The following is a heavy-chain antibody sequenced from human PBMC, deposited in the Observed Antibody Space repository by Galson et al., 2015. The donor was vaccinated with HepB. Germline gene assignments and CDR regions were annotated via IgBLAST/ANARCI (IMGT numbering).Heavy chain of an antibody. V-gene: IGHV1-69*13. D-gene: IGHD3-22*01. J-gene: IGHJ4*02. Sequence: SVKVSCKASGGTFSSYAISWVRQAPGQGLEWMGGIIPIFGTANYAQKFQGRVTITADESTSTAYMELSSLRSEDTAVYYCAILADYYDSSGYYLDYWGQGTLVTVSS. CDR3: AILADYYDSSGYYLDY. CDR1: GGTFSSYA. CDR2: IIPIFGTA.